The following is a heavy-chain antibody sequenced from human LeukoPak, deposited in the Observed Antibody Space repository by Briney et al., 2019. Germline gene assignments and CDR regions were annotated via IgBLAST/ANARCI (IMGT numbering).Heavy chain of an antibody. J-gene: IGHJ4*02. V-gene: IGHV1-2*02. D-gene: IGHD1-26*01. CDR3: ARAVGATFDY. CDR1: RYTFTGYY. Sequence: ASVKVSCKAFRYTFTGYYMHWVRQAPGKGLEWMGWINPNSGGTNDAQKFQGRVTMTRDTSISTAYMELSRLRSDDTAVYYCARAVGATFDYWGQGTLVTVSS. CDR2: INPNSGGT.